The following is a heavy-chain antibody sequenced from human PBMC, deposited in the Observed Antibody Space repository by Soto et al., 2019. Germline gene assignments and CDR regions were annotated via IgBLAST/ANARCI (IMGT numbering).Heavy chain of an antibody. CDR3: ARDSRYYDFWSGSHYYYYGMDV. V-gene: IGHV1-18*01. Sequence: ASVKVSCKASGYTFTSYGISWVRQAPGQGLEWMGWISAYNGNTNYAQKLQGRVTMTTDTSTSTAYMELRSLRSDDTAVYYCARDSRYYDFWSGSHYYYYGMDVWGQGTTVTVSS. CDR2: ISAYNGNT. D-gene: IGHD3-3*01. J-gene: IGHJ6*02. CDR1: GYTFTSYG.